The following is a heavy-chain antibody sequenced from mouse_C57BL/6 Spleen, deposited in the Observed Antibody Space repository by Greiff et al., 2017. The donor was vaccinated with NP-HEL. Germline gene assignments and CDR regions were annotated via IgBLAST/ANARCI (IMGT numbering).Heavy chain of an antibody. CDR1: GYTFTSYG. CDR3: ARGGYDGYYGGFAD. D-gene: IGHD2-3*01. Sequence: QVQLQQSGAELARPGASVKLSCTASGYTFTSYGIRWVKQRTGQGLEWIGELYPRSGNTYYTAKFKGKATLTADTSSSTAYMELRSLTSEDSAVYFCARGGYDGYYGGFADWGKGTLVTVSA. CDR2: LYPRSGNT. J-gene: IGHJ3*01. V-gene: IGHV1-81*01.